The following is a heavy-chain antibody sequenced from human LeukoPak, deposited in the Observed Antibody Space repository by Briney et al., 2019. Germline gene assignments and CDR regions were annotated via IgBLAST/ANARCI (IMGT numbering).Heavy chain of an antibody. Sequence: SETLSLTCTVSGGSISSYYWSWIRQPPGKGLEWIGYIYYSGSTNYNPSLKSRVTISVDTSKNQFSLKLSSVTAADTAVYYCARDRWNGVDIWGQGTMVTVSS. J-gene: IGHJ3*02. CDR1: GGSISSYY. CDR2: IYYSGST. V-gene: IGHV4-59*01. D-gene: IGHD1-1*01. CDR3: ARDRWNGVDI.